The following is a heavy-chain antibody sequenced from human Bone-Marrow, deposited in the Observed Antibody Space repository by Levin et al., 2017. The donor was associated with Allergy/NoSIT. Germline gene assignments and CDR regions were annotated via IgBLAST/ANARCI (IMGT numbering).Heavy chain of an antibody. CDR3: ARHAQYTYYGMDV. D-gene: IGHD6-6*01. V-gene: IGHV4-59*08. CDR1: GGSISSSY. Sequence: SSETLSLTCTVSGGSISSSYWSWIRQPPGKGLEWIGYIYSSGSTNYNPSLKSRVTISVDTSQNQFSLNLSSVTAADTAVYYCARHAQYTYYGMDVWGQGTTVTVSS. CDR2: IYSSGST. J-gene: IGHJ6*02.